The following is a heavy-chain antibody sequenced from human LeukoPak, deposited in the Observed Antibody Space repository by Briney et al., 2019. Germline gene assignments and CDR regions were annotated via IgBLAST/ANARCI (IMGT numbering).Heavy chain of an antibody. D-gene: IGHD2-8*01. V-gene: IGHV3-30*02. Sequence: GGSLRLSCAASGFTFSSYGMHWVRQAPGKGLEWVAFIRRDGDDKYYADSVKGRFTISRDNSKKELCLQMNSLRAEDTAVYYCAKSGGRNDFEHWGQGTLVTVSS. CDR2: IRRDGDDK. CDR1: GFTFSSYG. CDR3: AKSGGRNDFEH. J-gene: IGHJ4*02.